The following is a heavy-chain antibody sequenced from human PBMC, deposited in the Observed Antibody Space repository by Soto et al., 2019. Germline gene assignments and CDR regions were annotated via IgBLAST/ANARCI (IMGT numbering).Heavy chain of an antibody. V-gene: IGHV3-30*03. J-gene: IGHJ4*02. Sequence: GGSLRLSCAAAGFTFSSYGMHWVRQAPGKGLEWVAVISYDGSKKYYADSVKGRFTISRDKSKNTLYLQMNSLRAEDTAVYYCARRGPGTYFDYWGQGTLVTVSS. CDR1: GFTFSSYG. CDR2: ISYDGSKK. D-gene: IGHD6-13*01. CDR3: ARRGPGTYFDY.